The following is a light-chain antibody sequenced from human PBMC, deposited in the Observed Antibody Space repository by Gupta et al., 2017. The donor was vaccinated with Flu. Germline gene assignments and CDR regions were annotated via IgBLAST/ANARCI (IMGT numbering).Light chain of an antibody. CDR3: QQDNSYPWT. CDR1: QSISSW. Sequence: DIQMTQSPSTLSASVGDRVTITCRASQSISSWLAWYQQKPGKAPKLLIYKASSLESGVPSRFSGSGSGTEFTLTISSLQPADFATYYCQQDNSYPWTFVQGTKVEIK. V-gene: IGKV1-5*03. CDR2: KAS. J-gene: IGKJ1*01.